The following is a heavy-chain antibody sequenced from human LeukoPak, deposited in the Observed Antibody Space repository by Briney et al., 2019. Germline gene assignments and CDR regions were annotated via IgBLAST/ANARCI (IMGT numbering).Heavy chain of an antibody. CDR2: ISWNSGSI. CDR3: AKDIGGFQLLSMFGLVDY. CDR1: GFTFDDYA. Sequence: QSGGSLRLSCAASGFTFDDYAMHWARQAPGKGLEWVSGISWNSGSIGYADSVKGRFTVSRDNAKNSLYLQMNSLRAEDTALYYCAKDIGGFQLLSMFGLVDYWGQGTLVTVSS. D-gene: IGHD2-2*01. J-gene: IGHJ4*02. V-gene: IGHV3-9*01.